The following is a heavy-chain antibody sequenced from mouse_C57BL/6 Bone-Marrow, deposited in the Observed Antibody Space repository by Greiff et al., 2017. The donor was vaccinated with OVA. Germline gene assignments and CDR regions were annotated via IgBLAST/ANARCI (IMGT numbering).Heavy chain of an antibody. CDR3: EGYGYAMDY. CDR1: GYSITSGYY. D-gene: IGHD3-1*01. CDR2: VSYDGSN. Sequence: VQLQQSGPGLVKPSQSLSLTCSVTGYSITSGYYWNWIRQFPGNKLEWMGYVSYDGSNNYNPSLKNRISITRDTSKNQFFLKLNSVTTEDTATYYCEGYGYAMDYWGQGTSVTVSS. V-gene: IGHV3-6*01. J-gene: IGHJ4*01.